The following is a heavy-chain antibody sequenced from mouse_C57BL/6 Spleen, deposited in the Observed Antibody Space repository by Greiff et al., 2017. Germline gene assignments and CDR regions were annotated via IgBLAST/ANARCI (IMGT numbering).Heavy chain of an antibody. Sequence: EVKLMESGGGLVQPKGSLKLSCAASGFSFNTYAMNWVRQAPGKGLEWVARIRSKSNNYATYYADSVKDRSTISRDDSESMLYLQMNNLKTEDTAMYYCVRSFYGNYVWFAYWGQGTLVTVSA. CDR1: GFSFNTYA. V-gene: IGHV10-1*01. CDR2: IRSKSNNYAT. D-gene: IGHD2-10*01. J-gene: IGHJ3*01. CDR3: VRSFYGNYVWFAY.